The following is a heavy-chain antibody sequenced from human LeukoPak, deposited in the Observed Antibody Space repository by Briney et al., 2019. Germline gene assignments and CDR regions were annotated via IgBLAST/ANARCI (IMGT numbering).Heavy chain of an antibody. CDR1: GASISSGGYY. D-gene: IGHD4-17*01. J-gene: IGHJ3*02. V-gene: IGHV4-61*08. CDR3: ARQGYGDDTFDI. Sequence: SETLSLTWPVSGASISSGGYYWSWIREPPGKGLEWIGYIYYSGSTNYNLSLKSRVTISVDTSKNQFSLKVSSVTAADTAVYYCARQGYGDDTFDIWGQGTMVTVSS. CDR2: IYYSGST.